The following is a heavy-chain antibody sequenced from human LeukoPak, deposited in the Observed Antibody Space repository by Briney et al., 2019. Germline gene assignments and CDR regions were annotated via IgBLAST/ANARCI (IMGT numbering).Heavy chain of an antibody. CDR3: AKWGDYDILTGYYVSDF. V-gene: IGHV3-23*01. D-gene: IGHD3-9*01. Sequence: QPGASLRLSCAASGFIFRNYAMSWVRQAPGKVLEWVSAITGSGDTTYYADSVKGRFTISRDNSKNTLYVEMNTLRAEDTAVYYCAKWGDYDILTGYYVSDFWGQGTLVTVSS. J-gene: IGHJ4*02. CDR1: GFIFRNYA. CDR2: ITGSGDTT.